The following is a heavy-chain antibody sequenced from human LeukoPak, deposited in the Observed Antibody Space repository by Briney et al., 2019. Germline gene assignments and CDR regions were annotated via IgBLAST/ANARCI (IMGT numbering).Heavy chain of an antibody. CDR2: IFYSGTT. Sequence: SETMSPTCTVSDYSISSGIYYWAWIRQPPGKGLEWIGTIFYSGTTFYNPSLKSRVTISVDTSKNQFSLKVNSVTAADTAVYYCARNTWTDADNWFDPWGQGSLVTVSS. V-gene: IGHV4-39*01. CDR1: DYSISSGIYY. J-gene: IGHJ5*02. D-gene: IGHD1-1*01. CDR3: ARNTWTDADNWFDP.